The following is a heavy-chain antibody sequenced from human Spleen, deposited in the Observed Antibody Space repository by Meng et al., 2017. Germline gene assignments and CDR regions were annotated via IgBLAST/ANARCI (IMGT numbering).Heavy chain of an antibody. J-gene: IGHJ3*02. V-gene: IGHV4-39*07. D-gene: IGHD7-27*01. CDR2: IYYSGST. Sequence: RRGSGPGWFKLSEPLSLPCPVCGGSTSSSSYYWGWIRQPPGKGLEWIGSIYYSGSTYYNPSLKSRVTISVDTSKNQFSLKLSSVTAADTAVYYCARVWGFAAFDIWGQGTMVTVSS. CDR3: ARVWGFAAFDI. CDR1: GGSTSSSSYY.